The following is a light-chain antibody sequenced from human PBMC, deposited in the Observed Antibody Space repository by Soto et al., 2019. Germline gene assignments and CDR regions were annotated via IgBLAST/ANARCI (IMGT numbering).Light chain of an antibody. V-gene: IGKV3D-20*02. CDR2: GAS. J-gene: IGKJ5*01. CDR1: QSVSSSY. CDR3: QQRSNRPIT. Sequence: EIVLTQSPGTLSLSAGERATLSCRASQSVSSSYLAWYQQKPGQAPRLLIYGASSRATGIPDRFTGSGSGTDFTLTISDVQPEDFALYYCQQRSNRPITFGQGTRLE.